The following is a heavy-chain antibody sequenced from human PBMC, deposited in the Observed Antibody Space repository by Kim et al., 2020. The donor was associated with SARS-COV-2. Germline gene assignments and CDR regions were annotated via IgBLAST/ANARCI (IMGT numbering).Heavy chain of an antibody. CDR1: GGSISSGSYY. CDR3: AREWDPRGVIDY. Sequence: SETLSLTCTVSGGSISSGSYYWSWIRQPAGKGLEWIGRIYTSGSTNYNPSLKSRVTISVDTSKNQFSLKLSSVTAADTAVYYCAREWDPRGVIDYWGQGTLVTVSS. V-gene: IGHV4-61*02. J-gene: IGHJ4*02. CDR2: IYTSGST. D-gene: IGHD3-10*01.